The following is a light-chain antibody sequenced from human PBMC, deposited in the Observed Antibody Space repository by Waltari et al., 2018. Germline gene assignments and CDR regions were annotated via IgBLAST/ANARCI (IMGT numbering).Light chain of an antibody. CDR1: SSDVGGYHY. J-gene: IGLJ2*01. V-gene: IGLV2-14*03. Sequence: QSALTQPASVSGSPGQSITISCTGTSSDVGGYHYVSWYQQHPGKAPKLMIYDVSNRPSGVSNRFSGSKSGNTASLTISGLQAEDEADYYYSSYTSSSTLDVVFGGGTKLTVL. CDR2: DVS. CDR3: SSYTSSSTLDVV.